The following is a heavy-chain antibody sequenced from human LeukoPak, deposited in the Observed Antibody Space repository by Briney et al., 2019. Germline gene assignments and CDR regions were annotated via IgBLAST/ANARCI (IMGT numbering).Heavy chain of an antibody. J-gene: IGHJ6*03. V-gene: IGHV4-39*07. D-gene: IGHD3-22*01. CDR3: ARVRDDSSIYYYYYYYMDV. Sequence: SETLSLTCTVSGGSISSSSYYWGWIRQPPGKGLEWIGSIYYSGSTYYNPSLKSRVTISVDTSKNQFSLKLSSVTAADTAVYYCARVRDDSSIYYYYYYYMDVWGKGTTVTVSS. CDR2: IYYSGST. CDR1: GGSISSSSYY.